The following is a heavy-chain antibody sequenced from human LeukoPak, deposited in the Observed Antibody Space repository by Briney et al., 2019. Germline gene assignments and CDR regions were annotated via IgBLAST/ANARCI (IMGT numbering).Heavy chain of an antibody. D-gene: IGHD5-18*01. CDR1: GGSFSGYY. V-gene: IGHV4-34*01. Sequence: SETLSLTCAVYGGSFSGYYWSWIRQPPGKGLEWIGEINHSGSTNYNPSLKSRVTISVDTSKNQFSLKLSSVTAADTAAYYCARARYSYGFDYWGQGALVTVSS. CDR3: ARARYSYGFDY. J-gene: IGHJ4*02. CDR2: INHSGST.